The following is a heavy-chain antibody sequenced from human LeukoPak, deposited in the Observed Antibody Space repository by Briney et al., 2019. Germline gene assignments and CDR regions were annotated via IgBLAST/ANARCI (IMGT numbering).Heavy chain of an antibody. CDR3: VRDETLWTLDW. CDR2: INKRGTDS. D-gene: IGHD1-1*01. J-gene: IGHJ4*02. Sequence: GGSLRLSCTASGFTFSGHWIHWVRQPPGMGLVWVSRINKRGTDSMYAESVKGRFTISRDNAKNTVYLQMNSLRAEDTAVYYCVRDETLWTLDWWGQGTLVSVSS. V-gene: IGHV3-74*03. CDR1: GFTFSGHW.